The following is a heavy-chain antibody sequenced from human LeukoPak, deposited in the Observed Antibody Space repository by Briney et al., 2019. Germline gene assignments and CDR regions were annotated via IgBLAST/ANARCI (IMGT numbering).Heavy chain of an antibody. V-gene: IGHV3-11*04. CDR2: ISSSGSTI. J-gene: IGHJ4*02. CDR3: ARVLSFCSRNSCYGEFDY. Sequence: PGGSLRLSCAASGFTFSDYYMSWIRQAPGKGLEWVSYISSSGSTIYYADSVKGRFTISRDNAKNSLYLQMNSLRAEDTAVYYCARVLSFCSRNSCYGEFDYGGREPLVTV. D-gene: IGHD2-2*01. CDR1: GFTFSDYY.